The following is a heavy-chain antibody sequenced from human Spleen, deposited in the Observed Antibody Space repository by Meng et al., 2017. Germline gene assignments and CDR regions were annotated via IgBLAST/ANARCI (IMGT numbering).Heavy chain of an antibody. J-gene: IGHJ4*02. CDR2: LGAHDGDT. D-gene: IGHD3-10*01. CDR3: ARGTPGRSYSDY. CDR1: DYTFTGYG. V-gene: IGHV1-18*01. Sequence: QVQPVPPGPEVKKPGAPVKVSCKASDYTFTGYGVSWVRQAPGQGLEWMAWLGAHDGDTSHAPKFQGRVTVSADRPTATAYMELRSLRSDDTAVYYCARGTPGRSYSDYWGQGTLVTVSS.